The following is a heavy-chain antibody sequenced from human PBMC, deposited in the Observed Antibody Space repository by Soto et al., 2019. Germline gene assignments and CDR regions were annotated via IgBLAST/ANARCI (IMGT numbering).Heavy chain of an antibody. Sequence: GESLKISCQGSGYTFSSYWIAWVRQMPGKGLEWMGIIFPRDFDTRYSPSFQGHVTISVDKSINTAYLQWNSLRAEDTAVYYCAKSVGSGGFRATYFDYWGQGTLVTVSS. V-gene: IGHV5-51*01. J-gene: IGHJ4*02. D-gene: IGHD3-10*01. CDR3: AKSVGSGGFRATYFDY. CDR1: GYTFSSYW. CDR2: IFPRDFDT.